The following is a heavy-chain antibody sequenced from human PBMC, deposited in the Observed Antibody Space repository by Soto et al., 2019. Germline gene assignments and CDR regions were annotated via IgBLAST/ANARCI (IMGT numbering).Heavy chain of an antibody. J-gene: IGHJ5*02. Sequence: QVQLVQSGAEVKKPGSSVKVSCKASGGTFSTYTITWVRQAPGQGLEWMGRIIPIIGIINYAQKFQGRVTISADXVXGXXYMELTGLRSDDTAVYYCAGDPDSHYNDSHASSYPWGQGTLVTVSS. V-gene: IGHV1-69*08. D-gene: IGHD4-4*01. CDR2: IIPIIGII. CDR1: GGTFSTYT. CDR3: AGDPDSHYNDSHASSYP.